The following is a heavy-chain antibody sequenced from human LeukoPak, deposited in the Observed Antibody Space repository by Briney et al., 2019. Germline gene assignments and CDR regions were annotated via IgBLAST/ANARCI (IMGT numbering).Heavy chain of an antibody. CDR2: IYTSGST. D-gene: IGHD3-3*01. V-gene: IGHV4-4*07. Sequence: PSETLSLTCSVSGGSISSYYWSWIQQPAGKGLEWIGRIYTSGSTNYNPSLKSRVTMSVDTSKNQFSLKLSSVTAADTAVYYCARGSLDFWSGYYTDYWGQGTLVTVSS. CDR3: ARGSLDFWSGYYTDY. CDR1: GGSISSYY. J-gene: IGHJ4*02.